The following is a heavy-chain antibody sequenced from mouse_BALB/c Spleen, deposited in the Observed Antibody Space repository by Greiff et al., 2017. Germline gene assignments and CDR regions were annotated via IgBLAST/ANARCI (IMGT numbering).Heavy chain of an antibody. CDR2: INPYNDGT. CDR3: AEAYYRYDDAAWFAY. CDR1: GYTFTSYV. J-gene: IGHJ3*01. Sequence: VQLQQSGPELVKPGASVKMSCKASGYTFTSYVMHWVKQKPGQGLEWIGYINPYNDGTKYNEKFKGKATLTSDKSSSTAYMELSSLTSEDSAVYCGAEAYYRYDDAAWFAYWGQGTLVTVSA. D-gene: IGHD2-14*01. V-gene: IGHV1-14*01.